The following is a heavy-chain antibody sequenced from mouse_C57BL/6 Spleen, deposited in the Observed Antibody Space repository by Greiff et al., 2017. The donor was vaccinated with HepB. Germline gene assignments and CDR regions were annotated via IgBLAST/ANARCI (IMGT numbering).Heavy chain of an antibody. J-gene: IGHJ2*01. Sequence: VQLQQPGAELVKPGASVKLSCKASGYTFTSYWMQWVKQRPGQGLEWIGEIDPSDSYTNYNQKFKGKATLTVDTSSSTAYMQLSSLTSEDSAVYYCATHYYGSTSPYYFDYWGQGTTLTVSS. D-gene: IGHD1-1*01. CDR2: IDPSDSYT. CDR3: ATHYYGSTSPYYFDY. CDR1: GYTFTSYW. V-gene: IGHV1-50*01.